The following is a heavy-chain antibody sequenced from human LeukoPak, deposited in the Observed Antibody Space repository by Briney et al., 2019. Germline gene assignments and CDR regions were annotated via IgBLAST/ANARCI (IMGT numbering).Heavy chain of an antibody. J-gene: IGHJ5*02. CDR3: ARDGQFDFWSGYSWFDP. CDR2: INWNGGST. D-gene: IGHD3-3*01. CDR1: GFTFDDYG. Sequence: GGSLRLSCAASGFTFDDYGMSWVRQAPGKGLEWVSGINWNGGSTGYADSVKGRFTISRDNAKNSLYLQMNSLRAEDTALYYCARDGQFDFWSGYSWFDPWGQGTLVTVSS. V-gene: IGHV3-20*04.